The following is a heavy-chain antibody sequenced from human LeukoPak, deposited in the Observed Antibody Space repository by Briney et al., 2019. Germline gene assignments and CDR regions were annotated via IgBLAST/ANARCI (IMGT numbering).Heavy chain of an antibody. Sequence: GGSLRLSCAASGFTFTNYALTWVRQPPGKGLEWFSVLIGSSGSTDYADSVNGRFTISRDNSKNTVFLQMNSLRAEDTAIYYCAKGAYDYIEIGYFDSWGQGTLVTVSS. D-gene: IGHD5-12*01. CDR1: GFTFTNYA. V-gene: IGHV3-23*01. CDR2: LIGSSGST. CDR3: AKGAYDYIEIGYFDS. J-gene: IGHJ4*02.